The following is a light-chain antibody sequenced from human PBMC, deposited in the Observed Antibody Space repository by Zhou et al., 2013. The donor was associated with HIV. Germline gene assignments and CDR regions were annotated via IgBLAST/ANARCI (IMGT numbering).Light chain of an antibody. CDR1: QDINNY. CDR2: AAS. J-gene: IGKJ2*03. CDR3: QKYSGXPPYS. Sequence: DIQMTQSPSSLSASVGDRVTITCRASQDINNYLAWFQQKPGKVPKLLMYAASTLQSGVPSRFSGSGSGTDFSLTISSLQPEDVASYYCQKYSGXPPYSFGQGTKLEI. V-gene: IGKV1-27*01.